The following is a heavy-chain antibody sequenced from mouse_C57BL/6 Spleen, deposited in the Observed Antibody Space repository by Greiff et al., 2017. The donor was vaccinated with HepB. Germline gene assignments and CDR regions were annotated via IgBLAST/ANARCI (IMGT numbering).Heavy chain of an antibody. CDR3: ARDYYGSSYGAY. CDR1: GYTFTSYW. D-gene: IGHD1-1*01. CDR2: INPSSGYT. Sequence: VQGVESGAELAKPGASVKLSCKASGYTFTSYWMHWVKQRPGQGLEWIGYINPSSGYTKYNQKFKDKATLTADKSSSTAYMQLSSLTYEDSAVYYCARDYYGSSYGAYWGQGTLVTVSA. J-gene: IGHJ3*01. V-gene: IGHV1-7*01.